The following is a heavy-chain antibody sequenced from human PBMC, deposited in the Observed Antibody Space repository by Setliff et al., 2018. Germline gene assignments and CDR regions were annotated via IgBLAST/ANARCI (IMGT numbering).Heavy chain of an antibody. Sequence: SETLSLTCTVSGGSISNYYWSWIRQPPGKGLEWIGYIYYSGSTNYNPSLKSRVTISVDTSKNQFSLKLSSVTAADTAVYYCARGTVQFLEWSYYYYYYMDVWGKGTTVTVSS. J-gene: IGHJ6*03. D-gene: IGHD3-3*01. CDR2: IYYSGST. CDR1: GGSISNYY. CDR3: ARGTVQFLEWSYYYYYYMDV. V-gene: IGHV4-59*01.